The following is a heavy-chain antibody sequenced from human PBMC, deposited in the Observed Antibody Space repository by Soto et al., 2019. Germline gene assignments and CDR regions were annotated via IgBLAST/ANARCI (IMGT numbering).Heavy chain of an antibody. Sequence: EVQLVESGGGLVQPGGSLRLSCVASGFALSNYWINWVRQAPGKGLEWVANISKEGGGKNIVDFWKGGFTFSRKRVGGGGKQKQDGSEKNYVDSVKGRFTISRDNARNSLYLQMNSLRAEDTAAYYCAIETSTWGCWGQGTLVTVSS. CDR3: RFTISRDNARNSLYLQMNSLRAEDTAAYYCAIETSTWGC. CDR2: ISKEGGGK. J-gene: IGHJ4*02. D-gene: IGHD3-10*02. V-gene: IGHV3-7*02. CDR1: GFALSNYW.